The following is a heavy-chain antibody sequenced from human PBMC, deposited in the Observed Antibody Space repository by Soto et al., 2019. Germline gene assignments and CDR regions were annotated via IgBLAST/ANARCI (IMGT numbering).Heavy chain of an antibody. CDR2: ISYSGRT. Sequence: SETLSLTCSVSGGSINNRTYYWGWFRQPPGKGLEWIGSISYSGRTYDNPSLKSRVTISSDTSNNQFSLKLSSVTAADTAVYYCARQQYYDSRGLFDYWGQGTLVTVSS. J-gene: IGHJ4*02. V-gene: IGHV4-39*01. D-gene: IGHD3-22*01. CDR3: ARQQYYDSRGLFDY. CDR1: GGSINNRTYY.